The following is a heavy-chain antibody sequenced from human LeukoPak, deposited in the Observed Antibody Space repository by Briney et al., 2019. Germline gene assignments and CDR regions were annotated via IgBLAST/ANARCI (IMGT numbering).Heavy chain of an antibody. V-gene: IGHV3-23*01. Sequence: GGSLRLSCAVSGITLSNYGMSWVRQAPGKGLEWVAGISDSAGRTKYADSVKGRFSISRDNPKNTLYLQMNSLRAEDTAVYYCARGTAMANFDYWGQGTLVTVSS. CDR2: ISDSAGRT. CDR3: ARGTAMANFDY. J-gene: IGHJ4*02. CDR1: GITLSNYG. D-gene: IGHD5-18*01.